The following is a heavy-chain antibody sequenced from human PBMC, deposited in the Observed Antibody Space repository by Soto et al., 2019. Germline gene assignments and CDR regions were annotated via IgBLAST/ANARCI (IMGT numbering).Heavy chain of an antibody. CDR1: GDSLSGGASF. Sequence: SETLSRTCTVSGDSLSGGASFWRGIRQPPGTGPEWNAKVYFSRSSYYNPSHYSRLPISMHTTNNQFSLQLKSITATNTAVYYSATLSCASSTRYFTGWFDPWGQGTLVTVSS. CDR2: VYFSRSS. J-gene: IGHJ5*02. V-gene: IGHV4-30-4*01. CDR3: ATLSCASSTRYFTGWFDP. D-gene: IGHD2-2*01.